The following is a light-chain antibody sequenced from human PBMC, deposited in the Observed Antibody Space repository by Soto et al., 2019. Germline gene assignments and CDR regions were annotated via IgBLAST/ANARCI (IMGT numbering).Light chain of an antibody. CDR2: DAS. J-gene: IGKJ3*01. CDR3: QQYTNWPFA. CDR1: QSIGST. V-gene: IGKV3-15*01. Sequence: EIVMTQSPATLSVSPGERATLSCRASQSIGSTLAWYQQKPGQAPRLLIYDASTRATGISVRFSGSGSGTEFTLTINSLQSEDFTVYYCQQYTNWPFAFGPGTKVDIK.